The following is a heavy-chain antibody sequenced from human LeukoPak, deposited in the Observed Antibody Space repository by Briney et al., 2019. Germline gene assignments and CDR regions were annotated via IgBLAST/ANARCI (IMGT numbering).Heavy chain of an antibody. CDR3: ARARLGYYDEYFDP. D-gene: IGHD3-16*01. Sequence: GGSLRLSCATSGFTFSDYSMTWVRQAPGKGLEWVSSITSTSSHINYADSVRGRFTVSRDNAKNALFLQMTSPTDEDTALYYCARARLGYYDEYFDPWGQGTQVTVSS. J-gene: IGHJ5*02. CDR2: ITSTSSHI. CDR1: GFTFSDYS. V-gene: IGHV3-21*01.